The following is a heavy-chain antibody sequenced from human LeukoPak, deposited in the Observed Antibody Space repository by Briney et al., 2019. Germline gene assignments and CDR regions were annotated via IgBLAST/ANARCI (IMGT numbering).Heavy chain of an antibody. J-gene: IGHJ6*02. D-gene: IGHD3-16*01. CDR3: ARGGLYYYYGMDV. CDR1: GFTFDDYA. V-gene: IGHV3-9*01. CDR2: ISWNRGSI. Sequence: GRSLRLSCAASGFTFDDYATHWVRQAPGKGLEWVSGISWNRGSIGYADSVKGRFTLSRDNAKNSLYLQMNSLRAEDTALYYCARGGLYYYYGMDVWGQGTTVTVSS.